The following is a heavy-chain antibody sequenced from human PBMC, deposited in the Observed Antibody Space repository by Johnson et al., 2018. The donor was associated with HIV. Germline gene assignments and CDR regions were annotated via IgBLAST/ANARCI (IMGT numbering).Heavy chain of an antibody. CDR1: GFTFSDYY. Sequence: QVQLVESGGGLVKPGGSLRLSCAASGFTFSDYYMSWIRQTPGKGLEWLSYISSSASTIYYADSVKGRFTLSRANAKNSLFLQMNSLRAEDTAVYYCARCYDSSAYYYVGAFDIWGQGTMVTVSS. V-gene: IGHV3-11*04. J-gene: IGHJ3*02. CDR2: ISSSASTI. CDR3: ARCYDSSAYYYVGAFDI. D-gene: IGHD3-22*01.